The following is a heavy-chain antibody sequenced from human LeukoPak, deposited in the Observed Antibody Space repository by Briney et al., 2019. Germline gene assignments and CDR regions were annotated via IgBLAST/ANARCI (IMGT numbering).Heavy chain of an antibody. CDR1: GFTFDDYA. CDR2: ISWNSDNI. Sequence: GRSLRLSCAASGFTFDDYAFDWVRQAPGKGPEWVSSISWNSDNIAYADSVKGRFTISRDNAKHSLYLQMNSLRADDTALYYCAKRSGQTWGYFDYWGQGTLVTVSS. CDR3: AKRSGQTWGYFDY. D-gene: IGHD6-19*01. J-gene: IGHJ4*02. V-gene: IGHV3-9*01.